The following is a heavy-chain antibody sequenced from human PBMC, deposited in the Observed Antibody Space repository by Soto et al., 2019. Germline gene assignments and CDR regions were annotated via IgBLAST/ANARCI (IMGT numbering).Heavy chain of an antibody. V-gene: IGHV1-46*01. D-gene: IGHD3-22*01. J-gene: IGHJ5*02. CDR1: GYTFTSYY. CDR3: ARRVSIYDSSGYSWFDP. Sequence: ASVKVSCKASGYTFTSYYMHWVRQAPGQGLEWMGIINPSGGSTSYAQKFQGRVTMTRDTSTSTVYMELSSLRSEDTAVYYCARRVSIYDSSGYSWFDPWGQGTLVTV. CDR2: INPSGGST.